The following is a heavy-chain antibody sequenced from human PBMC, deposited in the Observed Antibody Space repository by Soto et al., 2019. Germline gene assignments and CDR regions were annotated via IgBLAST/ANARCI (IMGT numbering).Heavy chain of an antibody. CDR2: INQDGGVT. CDR1: VFTFISSF. J-gene: IGHJ6*01. Sequence: PVGSLRLSCVSSVFTFISSFMGCIRHSPGKGLEWVANINQDGGVTYYPDSVRGRFTASRDYSHNTLYLQMDSLRVEDTAVYYCARDSGMIRGSYGVQVWGPGITVNVS. CDR3: ARDSGMIRGSYGVQV. D-gene: IGHD3-10*01. V-gene: IGHV3-7*03.